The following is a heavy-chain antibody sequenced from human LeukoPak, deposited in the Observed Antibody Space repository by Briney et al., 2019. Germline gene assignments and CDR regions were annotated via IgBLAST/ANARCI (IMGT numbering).Heavy chain of an antibody. CDR2: MNPNSGNT. Sequence: GASVKGSCKASGYTFTSYDINWVRQATGQGLEWMGWMNPNSGNTGYAQRVQGRVTITRNTFISTAYMELSSLRSEDTAVYYCARGIAAQSGIDYWGQGPLVTVSS. CDR3: ARGIAAQSGIDY. CDR1: GYTFTSYD. J-gene: IGHJ4*02. D-gene: IGHD6-6*01. V-gene: IGHV1-8*03.